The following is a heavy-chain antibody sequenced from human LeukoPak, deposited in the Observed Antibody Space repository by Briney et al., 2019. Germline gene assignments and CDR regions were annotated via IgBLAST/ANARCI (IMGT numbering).Heavy chain of an antibody. CDR2: IKQDGSEK. CDR3: ARELGDAFDI. CDR1: EFTFSSYW. D-gene: IGHD6-6*01. J-gene: IGHJ3*02. Sequence: GGSLRLSCAASEFTFSSYWMTWVRQAPGKGLEWVANIKQDGSEKYYVESVKGRFTISRDNAQNSLYLQMNSLRAEDTAVYYCARELGDAFDIWGQGTMVTVSS. V-gene: IGHV3-7*01.